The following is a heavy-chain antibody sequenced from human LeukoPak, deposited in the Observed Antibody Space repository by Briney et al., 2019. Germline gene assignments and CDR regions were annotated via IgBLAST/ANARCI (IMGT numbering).Heavy chain of an antibody. CDR3: ARRGVLLWFGEPNHFDY. D-gene: IGHD3-10*01. J-gene: IGHJ4*02. CDR1: GFTFSSYW. Sequence: GGSLRLSCAASGFTFSSYWMRWVRQAPGKGLEWVANIKQDGSEKYYVDSVKGRFTISRDNAKNSLYLQMNSLRAEDTAAYYCARRGVLLWFGEPNHFDYWGQGTLVTVSS. CDR2: IKQDGSEK. V-gene: IGHV3-7*01.